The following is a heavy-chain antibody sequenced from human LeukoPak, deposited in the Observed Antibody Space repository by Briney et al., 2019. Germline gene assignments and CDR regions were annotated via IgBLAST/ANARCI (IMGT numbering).Heavy chain of an antibody. CDR3: ARVRRYYDSSGYYYPDFDY. D-gene: IGHD3-22*01. V-gene: IGHV4-4*07. J-gene: IGHJ4*02. Sequence: SETLSLTCTVSGDSISRYYWSWIRQPAGKGLEWIGRIYNGGIITYDPSLKSRVTISVDTSKNQFSLKLSSVTAADTAVYYCARVRRYYDSSGYYYPDFDYWGQGTLVTVSS. CDR2: IYNGGII. CDR1: GDSISRYY.